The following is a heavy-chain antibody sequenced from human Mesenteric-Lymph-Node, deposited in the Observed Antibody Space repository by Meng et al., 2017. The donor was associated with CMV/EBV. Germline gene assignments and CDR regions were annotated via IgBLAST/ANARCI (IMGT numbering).Heavy chain of an antibody. J-gene: IGHJ4*02. V-gene: IGHV1-69*02. CDR2: IIPILDMT. CDR3: ATSTATTSTFRRVWNF. CDR1: GYTFTGYY. D-gene: IGHD1-1*01. Sequence: SVKVSCKASGYTFTGYYMHWVRQAPGQGLEWMGRIIPILDMTNSAQKLQGRVTIIADKSTSTAYMELTGLRSDDTAVYYCATSTATTSTFRRVWNFWGQGTPVTVSS.